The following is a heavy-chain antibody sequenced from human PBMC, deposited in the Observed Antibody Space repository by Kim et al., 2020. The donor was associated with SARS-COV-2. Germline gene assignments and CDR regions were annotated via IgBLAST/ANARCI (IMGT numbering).Heavy chain of an antibody. CDR1: GFTFSSYA. CDR3: AKDLSYYYDSSGYWIGNEVGFDY. Sequence: GGSLRLSCAASGFTFSSYAMSWVRQAPGKGPEWVSAISGSGGSTYYADSVKGRFTISRDNSKNTLYLQMNSLRAEDTAVYYCAKDLSYYYDSSGYWIGNEVGFDYWGQGTLVTVTS. J-gene: IGHJ4*02. V-gene: IGHV3-23*01. D-gene: IGHD3-22*01. CDR2: ISGSGGST.